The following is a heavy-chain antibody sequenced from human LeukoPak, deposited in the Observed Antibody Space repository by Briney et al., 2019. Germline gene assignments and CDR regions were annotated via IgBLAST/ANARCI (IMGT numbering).Heavy chain of an antibody. D-gene: IGHD5-18*01. J-gene: IGHJ6*03. V-gene: IGHV1-8*01. CDR3: ARGPPIRGYRYGYDTGYYYSYSMDV. CDR1: GYTLTELS. CDR2: MNPISGNT. Sequence: ASVKVSCKVSGYTLTELSMHWVRQATGQGLDWMGWMNPISGNTGHAQKFQGRVTMTRDTSISTAYMELSSLRSEDTAVYYRARGPPIRGYRYGYDTGYYYSYSMDVWGKGTTVTISS.